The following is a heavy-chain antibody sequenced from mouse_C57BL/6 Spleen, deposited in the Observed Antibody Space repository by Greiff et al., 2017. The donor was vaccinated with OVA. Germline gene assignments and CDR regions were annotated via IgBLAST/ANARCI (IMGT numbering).Heavy chain of an antibody. CDR3: ARHEDGLADYSNDDAMDY. CDR2: FYPGSGSI. J-gene: IGHJ4*01. Sequence: QVQLQQSGAELVKPGASVKLSCKASGYTFTEYTIHWVKQRSGQGLEWIGWFYPGSGSIKYNEKFKDKATLTADKSSSTVYMELSRLTSVDSAVYFCARHEDGLADYSNDDAMDYWGQGTSVTVSS. V-gene: IGHV1-62-2*01. D-gene: IGHD2-12*01. CDR1: GYTFTEYT.